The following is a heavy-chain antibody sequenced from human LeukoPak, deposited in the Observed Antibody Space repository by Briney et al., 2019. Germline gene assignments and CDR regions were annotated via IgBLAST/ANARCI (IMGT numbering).Heavy chain of an antibody. D-gene: IGHD2-21*01. V-gene: IGHV3-23*01. CDR2: IYENGGTT. CDR1: GFTFRSHA. Sequence: GGSLRLSCVGSGFTFRSHAMSRVRQAPEKGLEFVSGIYENGGTTYYADSVKGRFSISRDNSKNTLYLQMDSLRGEDTAVYYCAKDFRIGYSAHFDYWGQGALVTVSS. CDR3: AKDFRIGYSAHFDY. J-gene: IGHJ4*02.